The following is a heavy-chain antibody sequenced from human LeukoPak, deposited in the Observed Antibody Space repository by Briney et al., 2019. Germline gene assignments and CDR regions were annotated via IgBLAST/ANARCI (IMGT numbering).Heavy chain of an antibody. Sequence: GGSLRLSCAAAGFTFNNYAMSWVRQAPGKGLKWVSGISSGGSTYYADSVKGRFTISRDNSKNTLFLQMNSLRAEDTAIYYCAKDTYSSSPYYFDYWGQGTLVTVSS. CDR3: AKDTYSSSPYYFDY. D-gene: IGHD6-6*01. CDR1: GFTFNNYA. CDR2: ISSGGST. J-gene: IGHJ4*02. V-gene: IGHV3-23*01.